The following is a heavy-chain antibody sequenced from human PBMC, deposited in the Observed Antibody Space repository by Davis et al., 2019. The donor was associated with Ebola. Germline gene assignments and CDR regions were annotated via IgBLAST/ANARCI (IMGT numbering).Heavy chain of an antibody. CDR1: GFTFSGSA. CDR2: IRSKANSYAT. J-gene: IGHJ4*02. V-gene: IGHV3-73*01. CDR3: TRQGIAAADFDY. D-gene: IGHD6-13*01. Sequence: PGGSLRLSCAASGFTFSGSAMHWVRQAFGKGLEWVGRIRSKANSYATAYAASVKGRFTISRDDSKNTAFLQMNSLKTEDTAVYYCTRQGIAAADFDYWGQGTLVTVSS.